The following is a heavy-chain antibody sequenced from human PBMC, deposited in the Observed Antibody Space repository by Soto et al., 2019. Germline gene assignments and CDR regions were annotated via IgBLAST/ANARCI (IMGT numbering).Heavy chain of an antibody. V-gene: IGHV4-31*03. Sequence: SETLSLTCTVSGHSLSSGGYYWSWIRQHPGKGLEWVGYIYFTGTTLYNPSLKRRPAISVDTSKNQFSLKLTSVTAADTAVYYCARDWGSSGWPNWGQGVLVTVSS. CDR2: IYFTGTT. D-gene: IGHD6-19*01. J-gene: IGHJ4*02. CDR3: ARDWGSSGWPN. CDR1: GHSLSSGGYY.